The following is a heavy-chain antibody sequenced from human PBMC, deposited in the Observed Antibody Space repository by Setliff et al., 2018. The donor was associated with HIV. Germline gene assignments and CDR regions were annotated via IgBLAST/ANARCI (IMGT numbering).Heavy chain of an antibody. D-gene: IGHD3-10*01. Sequence: SETLSLTCTVSGGSISSHYWSWIRQPPGKGLEWIGFIYYSGGTNYNPSLKSRLTISIDRSKNQVSMRLSFVTAADTAVYYCATNLLYYGAGSYHLWGQGTLVTVSS. J-gene: IGHJ5*02. CDR3: ATNLLYYGAGSYHL. CDR1: GGSISSHY. CDR2: IYYSGGT. V-gene: IGHV4-59*11.